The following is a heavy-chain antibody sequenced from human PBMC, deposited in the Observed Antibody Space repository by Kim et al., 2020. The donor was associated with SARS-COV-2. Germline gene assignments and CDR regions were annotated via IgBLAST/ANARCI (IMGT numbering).Heavy chain of an antibody. J-gene: IGHJ6*02. CDR2: INPSGGST. D-gene: IGHD4-17*01. CDR1: GYTFTSYY. V-gene: IGHV1-46*01. CDR3: ARDLTTVLTAYYYYGMDV. Sequence: ASVKVSCKASGYTFTSYYMHWVRQAPGQGLEWMGIINPSGGSTSYAQKFQGRVTMTRDTSTSTVYMELSSLRSEDTAVYYCARDLTTVLTAYYYYGMDVWGQGTTVTVSS.